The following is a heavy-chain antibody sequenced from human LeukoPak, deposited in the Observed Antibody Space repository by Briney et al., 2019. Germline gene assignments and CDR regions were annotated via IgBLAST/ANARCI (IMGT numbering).Heavy chain of an antibody. J-gene: IGHJ4*02. CDR2: IIPIFGTA. Sequence: SVKVSCKASGYTFTSYGISWVRQAPGQGLEWMGGIIPIFGTANYAQKFQGRVTITADESTSTAYMELSSLRSEDTAVYYCARYFHRIAAAGTALWYWGQGTLVTVSS. CDR3: ARYFHRIAAAGTALWY. D-gene: IGHD6-13*01. CDR1: GYTFTSYG. V-gene: IGHV1-69*13.